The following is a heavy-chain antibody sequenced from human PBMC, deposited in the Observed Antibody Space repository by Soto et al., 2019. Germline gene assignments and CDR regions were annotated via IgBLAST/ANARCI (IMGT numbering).Heavy chain of an antibody. V-gene: IGHV4-39*01. CDR2: IYYSGST. J-gene: IGHJ4*02. D-gene: IGHD3-10*01. CDR1: GGSISSSSYY. CDR3: ARGEVRGVPFDY. Sequence: QLQLQESGPGLVKPSETLSLTCTVSGGSISSSSYYWGWIRQPPGKGLEWIGSIYYSGSTYYNPSLKSRVTISVDTSKNQFSLKLSSVTAADTAVYYCARGEVRGVPFDYWGQGTLVTVSS.